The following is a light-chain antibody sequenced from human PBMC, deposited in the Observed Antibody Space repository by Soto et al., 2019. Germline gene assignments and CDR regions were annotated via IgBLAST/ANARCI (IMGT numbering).Light chain of an antibody. CDR2: AAS. V-gene: IGKV1-8*01. CDR1: KGISSY. CDR3: QQYYSYPQIT. Sequence: AIRMTQSPSSFSASTGDRVTITCRASKGISSYLAWYQQKPGKAPKLLIYAASTLQSGVPSRFSGSGSGTDFTLTISCLQSEDFATYYCQQYYSYPQITFGQGTRLESK. J-gene: IGKJ5*01.